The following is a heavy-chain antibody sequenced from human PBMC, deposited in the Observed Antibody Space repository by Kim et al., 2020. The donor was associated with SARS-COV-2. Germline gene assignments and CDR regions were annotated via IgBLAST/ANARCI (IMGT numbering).Heavy chain of an antibody. Sequence: GGSLRLSCAASGFTFSNFGIHWVRQAPGKGLEWVAVISFDGSNKYYTDSVKGRFTISRDNSKNMVFLQMNSLRPDDTALYFCAKDCYVSGTDYIHTYYYGMDVWGQGTTVTVSS. J-gene: IGHJ6*02. CDR3: AKDCYVSGTDYIHTYYYGMDV. CDR1: GFTFSNFG. V-gene: IGHV3-30*18. CDR2: ISFDGSNK. D-gene: IGHD3-10*01.